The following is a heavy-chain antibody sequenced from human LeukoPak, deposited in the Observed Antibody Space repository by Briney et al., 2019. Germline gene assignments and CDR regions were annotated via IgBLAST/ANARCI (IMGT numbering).Heavy chain of an antibody. CDR2: INPDGTVT. Sequence: GGSLRLSCAASGFTFNTYWMHWVRQAPGKGLVWVSPINPDGTVTTYADSVKGRFTISRDNAKNTLYLQMNSQKAEDTAVYYCVRDSPSGFFDLWGRGTLVTVSS. J-gene: IGHJ2*01. V-gene: IGHV3-74*01. CDR3: VRDSPSGFFDL. D-gene: IGHD6-19*01. CDR1: GFTFNTYW.